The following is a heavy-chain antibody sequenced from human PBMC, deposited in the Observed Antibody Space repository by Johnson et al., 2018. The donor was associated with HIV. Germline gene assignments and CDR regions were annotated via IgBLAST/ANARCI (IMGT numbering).Heavy chain of an antibody. CDR1: GFTFSSYW. J-gene: IGHJ3*02. Sequence: VQLVESGGGLVQPGGSLRLSCAASGFTFSSYWMSWVRQAPGKGLEWVANIKQDGSEKYYVDSMKGRFTISRDNAKNSVYLQMKNLRAEDTALYYCARDLGPNGRGAFDMWGRGTMVTVSS. D-gene: IGHD1-1*01. CDR2: IKQDGSEK. V-gene: IGHV3-7*03. CDR3: ARDLGPNGRGAFDM.